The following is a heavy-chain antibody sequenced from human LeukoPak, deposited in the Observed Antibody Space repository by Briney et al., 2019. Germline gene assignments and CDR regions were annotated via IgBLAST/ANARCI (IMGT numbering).Heavy chain of an antibody. J-gene: IGHJ4*02. CDR1: GGSLSSYY. D-gene: IGHD4-23*01. CDR3: ARGDNHYDY. Sequence: SETLSLTCTVSGGSLSSYYWSWIRQPPGKGLEWIGYIYYSGSTNYNPSLKSRVAISVDTSKNQFSLKMSSVTAADTAVYYCARGDNHYDYWGQGTLVTVSS. CDR2: IYYSGST. V-gene: IGHV4-59*01.